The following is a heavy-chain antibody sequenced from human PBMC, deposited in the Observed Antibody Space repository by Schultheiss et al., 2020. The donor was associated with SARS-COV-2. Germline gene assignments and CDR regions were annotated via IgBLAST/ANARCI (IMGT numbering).Heavy chain of an antibody. CDR3: ARELGWVDP. J-gene: IGHJ5*02. CDR2: INHSGST. CDR1: GGSFSGYY. V-gene: IGHV4-34*01. Sequence: GSLRLSCAVYGGSFSGYYWSWIRQPPGKGLEWIGEINHSGSTKYNPSLKSRVTISLDTSKNQFSLKLSSVTAADTAVYYCARELGWVDPWGQGTLVTVSS. D-gene: IGHD3-16*01.